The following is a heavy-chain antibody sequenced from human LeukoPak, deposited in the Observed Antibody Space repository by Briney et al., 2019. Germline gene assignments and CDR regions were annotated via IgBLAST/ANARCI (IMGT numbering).Heavy chain of an antibody. D-gene: IGHD4-23*01. Sequence: SETLSLTCSVSGDSMTSYYWSWIRQPAGKGLEWIGRIYNSGSSDYKPSLKSRVSLSVDTSKNQFSLNLTSVTAADTAVYYCASSDGRLYGSKDDLDYWGQGILVIVSS. CDR1: GDSMTSYY. CDR3: ASSDGRLYGSKDDLDY. CDR2: IYNSGSS. J-gene: IGHJ4*02. V-gene: IGHV4-4*07.